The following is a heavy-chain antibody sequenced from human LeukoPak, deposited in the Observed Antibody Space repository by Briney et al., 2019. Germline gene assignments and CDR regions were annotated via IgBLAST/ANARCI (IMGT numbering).Heavy chain of an antibody. CDR3: AKGRAAMVNGNFDY. J-gene: IGHJ4*02. CDR1: GFTFSTYA. Sequence: GGSLRLSCAASGFTFSTYAMSWVRQAPGKGLEWVSTISGSGGSTYYADSVKGRSTISRDNSKNTLYLQMNSLRAEDTAVYYCAKGRAAMVNGNFDYWGQGTLVTVSS. V-gene: IGHV3-23*01. CDR2: ISGSGGST. D-gene: IGHD5-18*01.